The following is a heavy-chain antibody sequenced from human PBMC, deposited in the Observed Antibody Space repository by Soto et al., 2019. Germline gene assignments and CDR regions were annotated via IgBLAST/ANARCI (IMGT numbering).Heavy chain of an antibody. J-gene: IGHJ4*02. Sequence: ASVKVYCKASGYTFTSYYMHWVRQAPGQGLEWMGIINPSGGSTSYAQKFQGRVTMTRDTSTSTVYMELSSLRSEDTAVYYCAKESGGIGGSFDYWGQGTLVTVSS. D-gene: IGHD2-15*01. CDR3: AKESGGIGGSFDY. V-gene: IGHV1-46*01. CDR2: INPSGGST. CDR1: GYTFTSYY.